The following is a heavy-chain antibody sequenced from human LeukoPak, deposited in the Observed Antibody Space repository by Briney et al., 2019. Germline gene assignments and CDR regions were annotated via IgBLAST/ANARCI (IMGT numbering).Heavy chain of an antibody. D-gene: IGHD2-2*01. CDR3: ARDQVIVVVPAAIGDPPGGSPAGYGMDV. Sequence: PGRSLRLSCAASGFTFSSYAMHWVRQAPGKGLEWVAVISYDGSNKYYADSVKGRFTISRDNAKNSLYLQMNSLRAEDTAVYYCARDQVIVVVPAAIGDPPGGSPAGYGMDVWGQGTTVTVSS. J-gene: IGHJ6*02. CDR2: ISYDGSNK. V-gene: IGHV3-30*04. CDR1: GFTFSSYA.